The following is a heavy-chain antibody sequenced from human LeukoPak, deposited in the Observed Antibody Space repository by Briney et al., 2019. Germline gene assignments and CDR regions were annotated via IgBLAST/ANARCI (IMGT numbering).Heavy chain of an antibody. J-gene: IGHJ4*02. Sequence: GGSLRLSCAASGFTFSSYWMHWVRQAPGKGLEWVSAISGSGGSTYYADSVKGRFTISRDNSKNTLYLQMNSLRAEDTAVYYCAKDIVVTPSPVDYWGQGTLVTVSS. D-gene: IGHD4-23*01. CDR1: GFTFSSYW. V-gene: IGHV3-23*01. CDR2: ISGSGGST. CDR3: AKDIVVTPSPVDY.